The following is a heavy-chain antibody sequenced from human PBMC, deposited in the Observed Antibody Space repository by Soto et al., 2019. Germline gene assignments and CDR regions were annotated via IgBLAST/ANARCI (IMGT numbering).Heavy chain of an antibody. Sequence: QVQLVQSGAEVKKPGASVRVSCKTSGYTFINYGITWVRQAPGQGLEWMGWFSAYNGDTSSSEKLQDRFTMTTDTSTNTVYMDLRSLRSDDTAVYYCARWSAIVGGAEALDIWGQGTMVIVSS. D-gene: IGHD1-26*01. CDR1: GYTFINYG. J-gene: IGHJ3*02. V-gene: IGHV1-18*01. CDR2: FSAYNGDT. CDR3: ARWSAIVGGAEALDI.